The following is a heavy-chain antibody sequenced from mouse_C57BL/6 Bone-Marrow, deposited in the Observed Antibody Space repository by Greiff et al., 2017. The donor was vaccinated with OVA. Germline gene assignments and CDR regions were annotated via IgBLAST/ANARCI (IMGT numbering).Heavy chain of an antibody. J-gene: IGHJ3*01. D-gene: IGHD2-1*01. V-gene: IGHV1-74*01. CDR2: IHPSDSDT. CDR3: AIYYGNSFAY. Sequence: QVHVKQPGAELVKPGASVKVSCKASGYTFTSYWMHWVKQRPGQGLEWIGRIHPSDSDTNYNQKFKGKATLTVDKSSSTAYMQLSSLTSEDSAVYYCAIYYGNSFAYWGQGTLVTVSA. CDR1: GYTFTSYW.